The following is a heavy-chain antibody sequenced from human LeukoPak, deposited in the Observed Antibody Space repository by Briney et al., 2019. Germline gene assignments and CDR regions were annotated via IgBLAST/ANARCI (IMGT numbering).Heavy chain of an antibody. CDR2: IYPGDSDT. CDR1: GYSLTSYW. CDR3: ARTREPEPGAFDI. V-gene: IGHV5-51*01. D-gene: IGHD1-26*01. J-gene: IGHJ3*02. Sequence: GESLKISCKGSGYSLTSYWIGWGRQMPGKGLEWMGIIYPGDSDTRYSPSFQGQVTISADKSIRTAYLQWSSLKASDTAMYYCARTREPEPGAFDIWGQGTMVTVSS.